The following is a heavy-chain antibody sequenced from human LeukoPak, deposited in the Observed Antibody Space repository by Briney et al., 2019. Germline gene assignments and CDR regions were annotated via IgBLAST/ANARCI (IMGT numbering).Heavy chain of an antibody. CDR1: GFTFSSYS. V-gene: IGHV3-49*04. J-gene: IGHJ4*02. CDR3: ARGPGPFDY. CDR2: IRSKTFGGTT. Sequence: PGGSLRLSCAASGFTFSSYSMNWVRQAPGKGLEWVGFIRSKTFGGTTEYAASVKGRFNVSRDDSKSIAYLQLNSLKTEDTAVYYCARGPGPFDYWGQGTLVTVSS. D-gene: IGHD3-10*01.